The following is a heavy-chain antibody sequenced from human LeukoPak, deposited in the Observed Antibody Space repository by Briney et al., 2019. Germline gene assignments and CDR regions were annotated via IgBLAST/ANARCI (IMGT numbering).Heavy chain of an antibody. Sequence: ASVKVSCKASGFTFTSYGISWVRQAPGQGLEWMGWISADNGNTNYAQKFQGRVTMTTDTSTSTAYMELRSLRSDDTAVYFCARDVRRSGSTASDALDIWGQGTRVTVSS. CDR1: GFTFTSYG. J-gene: IGHJ3*02. D-gene: IGHD1-26*01. CDR2: ISADNGNT. CDR3: ARDVRRSGSTASDALDI. V-gene: IGHV1-18*01.